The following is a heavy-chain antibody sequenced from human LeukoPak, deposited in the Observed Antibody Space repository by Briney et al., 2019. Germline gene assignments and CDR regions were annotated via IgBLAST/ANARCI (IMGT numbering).Heavy chain of an antibody. J-gene: IGHJ4*02. CDR3: ARHPSGSSFDY. CDR2: IHYTGST. D-gene: IGHD1-26*01. Sequence: GSLRLSCAASGFTFSSYSMNWVRQAPGKGLEWIGTIHYTGSTYYTPSLKSRVTVSVDTSNNQFSLKVSSVTAADTAVYYCARHPSGSSFDYWGQGTPVAVSS. V-gene: IGHV4-39*01. CDR1: GFTFSSYSMN.